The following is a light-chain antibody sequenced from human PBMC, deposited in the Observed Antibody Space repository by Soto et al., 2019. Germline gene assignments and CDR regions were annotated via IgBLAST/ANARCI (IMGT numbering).Light chain of an antibody. V-gene: IGLV1-40*01. CDR2: VNT. J-gene: IGLJ1*01. CDR1: SSNIGARFD. Sequence: QSALTQPASVSGAPGQRVTISCTGSSSNIGARFDVHWYRHLPGTAPKLLISVNTNGPSGVADRFSGSKSGTSASLAIAGLRAEDEADYYCQSYDSSLAGFVFGTGTKVTVL. CDR3: QSYDSSLAGFV.